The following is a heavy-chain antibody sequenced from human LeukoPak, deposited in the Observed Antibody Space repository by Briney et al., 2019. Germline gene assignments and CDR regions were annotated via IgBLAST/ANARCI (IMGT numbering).Heavy chain of an antibody. CDR2: ISWNSGNI. V-gene: IGHV3-9*01. CDR1: GFTFDDYA. J-gene: IGHJ4*02. D-gene: IGHD2-2*01. Sequence: GGSLRLSCAASGFTFDDYAMHWVRQAPGKGLEWVSGISWNSGNIGYADSVKGRFTISRDNAKNSLYLQMNSLRAEDTAVYYCARLKLLWSNYFDYWGQGTLVTVSS. CDR3: ARLKLLWSNYFDY.